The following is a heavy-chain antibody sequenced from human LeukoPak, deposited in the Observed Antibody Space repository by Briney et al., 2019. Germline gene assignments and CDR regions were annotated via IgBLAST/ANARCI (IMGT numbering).Heavy chain of an antibody. Sequence: GGSLRLSCAASGFTFSSYEMNWVRQAPGKGLEWVSYISSSGSTIYYADSVKGRFTISRDNANNSLYLQMNSLRAEDTAVYYCASTYDFWSRYYPLDYWGQGTLVTVSS. CDR3: ASTYDFWSRYYPLDY. CDR1: GFTFSSYE. D-gene: IGHD3-3*01. V-gene: IGHV3-48*03. CDR2: ISSSGSTI. J-gene: IGHJ4*02.